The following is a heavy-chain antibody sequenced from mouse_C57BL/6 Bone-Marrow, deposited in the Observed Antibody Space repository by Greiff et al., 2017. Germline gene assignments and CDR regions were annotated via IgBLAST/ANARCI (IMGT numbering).Heavy chain of an antibody. J-gene: IGHJ2*01. V-gene: IGHV1-7*01. CDR3: ARGNYYGGSQNYFDY. Sequence: QVQLQQSGAELAKPGASVKLSCKASGYTFTSYWMPWVKQRPGQGLEWVGYINPSSGYTKYNQKFKDKATLTADKSSSTAYMQLSSLTYEDSAVYVYARGNYYGGSQNYFDYWGQGTTLTVSS. D-gene: IGHD1-1*01. CDR1: GYTFTSYW. CDR2: INPSSGYT.